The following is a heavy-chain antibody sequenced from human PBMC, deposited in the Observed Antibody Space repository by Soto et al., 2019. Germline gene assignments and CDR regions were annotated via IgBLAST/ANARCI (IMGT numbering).Heavy chain of an antibody. Sequence: GGSLRLSCAASGFTFSDYYMSWIRQAPGKGLEWVSYISSSDSTIYYADSVKGRFTISRENSKNTLYLQMNSLRAEDAAVYYCAKDWRESLPGDAFDIWGQGTMVTVS. D-gene: IGHD3-10*01. V-gene: IGHV3-11*04. J-gene: IGHJ3*02. CDR2: ISSSDSTI. CDR1: GFTFSDYY. CDR3: AKDWRESLPGDAFDI.